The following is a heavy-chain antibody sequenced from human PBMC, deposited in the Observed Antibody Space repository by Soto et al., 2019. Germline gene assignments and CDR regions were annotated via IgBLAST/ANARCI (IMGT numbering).Heavy chain of an antibody. Sequence: PATLSLTSTVSGCSLSSSSYYWGWISQPPGKGLEWIGSIYYSGYTYYNPSLKSRVTISVDTSKNQFSLKLSSVTAADTAVYYCARHNGPLYVGYYYDMDVWGQGTTVTVSS. CDR3: ARHNGPLYVGYYYDMDV. J-gene: IGHJ6*02. CDR1: GCSLSSSSYY. CDR2: IYYSGYT. V-gene: IGHV4-39*01. D-gene: IGHD3-16*01.